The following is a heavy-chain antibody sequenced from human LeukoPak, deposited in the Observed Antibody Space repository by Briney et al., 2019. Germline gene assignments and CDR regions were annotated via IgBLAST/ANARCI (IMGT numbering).Heavy chain of an antibody. V-gene: IGHV1-2*02. CDR1: AYSFTVYF. Sequence: ASVKVSFKTSAYSFTVYFFHWIRQAPGQGLEWMGWINANSGDTNYAQQFQGRLTMTRNRSISTVYMELSRLRTDDTAVYYCARDFSWGVDYWGQGTLVTVSS. J-gene: IGHJ4*02. CDR2: INANSGDT. CDR3: ARDFSWGVDY. D-gene: IGHD3-10*01.